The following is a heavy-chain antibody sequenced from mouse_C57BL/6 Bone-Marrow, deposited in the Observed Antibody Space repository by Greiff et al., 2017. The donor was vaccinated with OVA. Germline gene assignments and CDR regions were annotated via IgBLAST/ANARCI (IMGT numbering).Heavy chain of an antibody. J-gene: IGHJ3*01. Sequence: QVQLKESGAELARPGASVKLSCKASGYTFTSYGISWVKQRPGQGLEWIGAIYPRSGNTYYNEKFKGKATLTAAKSSSTAYMELRSLTSEDSAVYFCAREGYYSNYGFAYWGQGTLVTVSA. CDR1: GYTFTSYG. CDR3: AREGYYSNYGFAY. V-gene: IGHV1-81*01. D-gene: IGHD2-5*01. CDR2: IYPRSGNT.